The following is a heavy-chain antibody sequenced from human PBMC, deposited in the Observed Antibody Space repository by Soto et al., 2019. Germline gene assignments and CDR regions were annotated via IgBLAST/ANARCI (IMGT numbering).Heavy chain of an antibody. CDR1: GYTFICYG. CDR3: ARAGDDCSAAKCYVIDY. CDR2: ISAYNGNT. Sequence: ASVKVACKASGYTFICYGISWVRQAPGQGLEWMGWISAYNGNTNYAQKFQERITITSDISARTAYMDLSSLRSEDTAMYYCARAGDDCSAAKCYVIDYWGQGTLVSVSS. V-gene: IGHV1-18*01. D-gene: IGHD2-2*01. J-gene: IGHJ4*02.